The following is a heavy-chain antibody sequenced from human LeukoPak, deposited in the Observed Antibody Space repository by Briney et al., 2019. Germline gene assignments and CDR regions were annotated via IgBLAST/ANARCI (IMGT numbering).Heavy chain of an antibody. D-gene: IGHD3/OR15-3a*01. CDR2: INPNSGGT. CDR3: ARIMEYYDFTPRGFDI. V-gene: IGHV1-2*02. J-gene: IGHJ3*02. CDR1: GYTFTGYY. Sequence: ASVKVSFKASGYTFTGYYMHWVRQAPGQGLEWMGWINPNSGGTNYAQKFQGRVTMTRDTSISTAYMELGGLTSDDTAIYYCARIMEYYDFTPRGFDIWGQGTMVAVSS.